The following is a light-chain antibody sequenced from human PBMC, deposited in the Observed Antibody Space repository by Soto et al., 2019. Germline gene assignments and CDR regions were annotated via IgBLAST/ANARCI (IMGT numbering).Light chain of an antibody. CDR2: EVT. J-gene: IGLJ2*01. CDR1: SSDVGGYNY. CDR3: SSYTSTNHVV. V-gene: IGLV2-14*01. Sequence: QSALTQPASVSGSPGQSITISCTGPSSDVGGYNYVSWYQQHPGKAPKLVIYEVTKRPSGVSNRFSGSKSGNTASLTISGLQAEDETEYYCSSYTSTNHVVFGGGTQLTVL.